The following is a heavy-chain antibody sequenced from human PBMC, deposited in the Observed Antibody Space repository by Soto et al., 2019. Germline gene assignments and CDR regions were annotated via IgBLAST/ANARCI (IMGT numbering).Heavy chain of an antibody. J-gene: IGHJ4*02. V-gene: IGHV3-30*02. CDR1: GFTFSSYG. CDR2: IWYDGSNK. Sequence: GGSLRLSCAASGFTFSSYGMHWVRQAPGKGLEWVAVIWYDGSNKYYADSVKGRYTISRDDSKNSLYLQMNSLRPEDTALYYCVKDTGHSITIFGVVNYGPFDYWGQGTLVTVSS. D-gene: IGHD3-3*01. CDR3: VKDTGHSITIFGVVNYGPFDY.